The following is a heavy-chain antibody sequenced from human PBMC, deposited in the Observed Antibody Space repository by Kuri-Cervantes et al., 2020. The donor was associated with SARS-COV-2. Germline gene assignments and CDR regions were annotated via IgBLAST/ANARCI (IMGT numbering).Heavy chain of an antibody. J-gene: IGHJ6*02. CDR1: GFTFITYT. V-gene: IGHV1-69*13. CDR2: IIPVLGTE. D-gene: IGHD4-11*01. Sequence: SVKVSCKASGFTFITYTISWVRQAPGQGLEWVGGIIPVLGTEKYAQRFQGRVTISADESTTTAYMELSSLGSEDTAIYYCAIYPSTGHYYAMDVWGQGTTVTVSS. CDR3: AIYPSTGHYYAMDV.